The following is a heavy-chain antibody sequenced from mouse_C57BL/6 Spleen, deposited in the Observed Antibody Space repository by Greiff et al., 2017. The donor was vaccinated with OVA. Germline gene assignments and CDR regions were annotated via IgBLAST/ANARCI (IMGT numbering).Heavy chain of an antibody. CDR1: GYTFTSNW. CDR3: ARGGFITTPYYFDY. V-gene: IGHV1-55*01. CDR2: IYPGSGST. Sequence: QVQLQQPGAELVKPGASVKMSCKASGYTFTSNWITWVKQRPGQGLEWIGDIYPGSGSTNYNEKFKSKATLTVDTSSSTAYMQLSSLTSEDSAVYYCARGGFITTPYYFDYWGQGTTLTVSS. D-gene: IGHD1-1*01. J-gene: IGHJ2*01.